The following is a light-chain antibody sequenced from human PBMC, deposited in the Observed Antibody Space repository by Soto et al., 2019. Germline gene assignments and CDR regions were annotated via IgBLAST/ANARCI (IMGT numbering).Light chain of an antibody. CDR2: LNSDGSH. CDR3: QTWGSGIHRV. V-gene: IGLV4-69*01. Sequence: QSVLTQSPSASASLGASVKLTCTRSSGHSSYAIAWHQQQPEKGPRYLIKLNSDGSHSKGDGIADRFSGSSSGAERYLTISSLQSEDEADYYCQTWGSGIHRVFGGGTKLTVL. J-gene: IGLJ3*02. CDR1: SGHSSYA.